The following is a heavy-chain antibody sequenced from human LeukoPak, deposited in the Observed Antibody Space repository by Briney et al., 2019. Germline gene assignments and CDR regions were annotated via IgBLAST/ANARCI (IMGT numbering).Heavy chain of an antibody. Sequence: PGGSLRLSCATSGFTLSSYAMSWVRQAPAKGLEWVSGITTSGGTTFYADSVKGRFTISSDYSKNTLYLQMNSLRAEDTAVYYCAIKSRTSSPPIHWGQGTLVTVSS. J-gene: IGHJ1*01. CDR1: GFTLSSYA. CDR2: ITTSGGTT. V-gene: IGHV3-23*01. CDR3: AIKSRTSSPPIH. D-gene: IGHD2-2*01.